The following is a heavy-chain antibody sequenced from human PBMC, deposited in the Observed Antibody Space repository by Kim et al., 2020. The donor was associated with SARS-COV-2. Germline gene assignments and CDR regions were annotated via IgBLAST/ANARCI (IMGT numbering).Heavy chain of an antibody. Sequence: AGNGNTKYSQKFQDRVTITRDTSASTAYMELSSLRSEDTAVYYCARDRTIWGQGTMVTVSS. V-gene: IGHV1-3*01. J-gene: IGHJ3*02. CDR3: ARDRTI. CDR2: AGNGNT.